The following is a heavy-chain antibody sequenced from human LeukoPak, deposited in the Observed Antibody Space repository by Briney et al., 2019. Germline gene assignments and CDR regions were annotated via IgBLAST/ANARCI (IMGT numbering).Heavy chain of an antibody. CDR2: INHSGST. CDR3: ARGGSTRRYDSSGYYYVRGSTPRLYGMDV. CDR1: GGSFSGYY. J-gene: IGHJ6*02. D-gene: IGHD3-22*01. V-gene: IGHV4-34*01. Sequence: SETLSLTCAVYGGSFSGYYWSWIRQPPGKGLEWIGEINHSGSTNYNPSLKSRVTISVDTSKNQFSLKLSSVTAVDTAVYYCARGGSTRRYDSSGYYYVRGSTPRLYGMDVWGQGTTVTVSS.